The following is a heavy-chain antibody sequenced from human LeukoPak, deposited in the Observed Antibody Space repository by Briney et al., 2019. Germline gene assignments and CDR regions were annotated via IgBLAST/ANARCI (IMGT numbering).Heavy chain of an antibody. CDR1: GFTFSSYT. V-gene: IGHV3-21*01. CDR2: ISSSTSYI. Sequence: GGSLRLSCAASGFTFSSYTMSWVRQAPGKGLEWVSSISSSTSYIYYADSVKGRFTISRDNAKNSVYLQMNSLRAEDTAVYYCARDFGDAIDIWGQGTMVTVSS. CDR3: ARDFGDAIDI. J-gene: IGHJ3*02. D-gene: IGHD3-16*01.